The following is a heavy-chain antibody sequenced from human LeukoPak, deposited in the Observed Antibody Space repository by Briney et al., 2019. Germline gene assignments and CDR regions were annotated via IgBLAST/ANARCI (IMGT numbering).Heavy chain of an antibody. CDR3: ARGGGSLPDYGDYQDAFDI. CDR1: GYTLTELS. J-gene: IGHJ3*02. Sequence: ASVKVSCKVSGYTLTELSMHWVRQAPGKGLEWMGWISAYNGNTNYAQKLQGRVTMTTDTSTSTAYMELRSLRSDDTAVYYCARGGGSLPDYGDYQDAFDIWGQGTMVTVSS. D-gene: IGHD4-17*01. CDR2: ISAYNGNT. V-gene: IGHV1-18*01.